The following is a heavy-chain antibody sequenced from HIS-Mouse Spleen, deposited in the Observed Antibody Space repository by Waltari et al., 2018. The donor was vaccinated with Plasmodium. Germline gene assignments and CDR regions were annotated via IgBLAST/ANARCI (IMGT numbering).Heavy chain of an antibody. D-gene: IGHD2-15*01. CDR2: ISKDGINK. CDR1: GFTFNSYA. J-gene: IGHJ4*02. Sequence: QVQLVESGGGVVQPGRSLRLSCAASGFTFNSYAMHWVRQAPGKGLEWVAVISKDGINKYYADSVKGRFTISRDNSKNTLYLQMNSLRAEDTAVYYCARDRRLAFDYWGQGTLVTVSS. CDR3: ARDRRLAFDY. V-gene: IGHV3-30-3*01.